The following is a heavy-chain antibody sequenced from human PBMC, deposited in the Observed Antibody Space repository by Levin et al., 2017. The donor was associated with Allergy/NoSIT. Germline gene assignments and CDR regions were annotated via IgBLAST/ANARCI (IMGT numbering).Heavy chain of an antibody. D-gene: IGHD4-17*01. J-gene: IGHJ4*02. V-gene: IGHV1-3*01. Sequence: ASVKVSCKASGYTFTSYAMHWVRQAPGQRLEWMGWINAGNGNTKYSQKFQGRVTITRDTSASTAYMELSSLRSEDTAVYYCARVLDGDYYYFDYWGQGTLVTVSS. CDR2: INAGNGNT. CDR3: ARVLDGDYYYFDY. CDR1: GYTFTSYA.